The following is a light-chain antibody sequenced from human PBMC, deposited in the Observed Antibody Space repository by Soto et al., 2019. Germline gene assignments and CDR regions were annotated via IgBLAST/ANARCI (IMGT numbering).Light chain of an antibody. J-gene: IGKJ5*01. Sequence: ENVLTQSPGTLSLSPGERATLSCRASQSVSSNFLAWYQQKPGQAPRLLIYGASNRATGIPDRFSGSGSGTDFTLTISRLESEDFATYYCQQYDNLLITFGQGTRLEIK. CDR2: GAS. CDR3: QQYDNLLIT. V-gene: IGKV3-20*01. CDR1: QSVSSNF.